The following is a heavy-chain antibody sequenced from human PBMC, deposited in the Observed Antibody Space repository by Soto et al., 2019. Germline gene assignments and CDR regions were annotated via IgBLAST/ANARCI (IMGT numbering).Heavy chain of an antibody. D-gene: IGHD3-22*01. CDR1: GGTFSSYA. V-gene: IGHV1-69*13. CDR3: ARDEYDCSGYGGP. CDR2: IIPIFGTA. Sequence: SVKVSCKASGGTFSSYAISWVRQAPGQGLEWMGGIIPIFGTANYAQKFQGRVTIPADDSTSTAYMELSSLRSEDTAVYYWARDEYDCSGYGGPWGQVTLVTVSS. J-gene: IGHJ5*02.